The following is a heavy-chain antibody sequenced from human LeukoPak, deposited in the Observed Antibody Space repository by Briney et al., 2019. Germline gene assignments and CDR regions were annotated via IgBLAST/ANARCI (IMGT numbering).Heavy chain of an antibody. CDR3: ARDSGSSWYRGDAFDI. CDR2: ISSSGSCI. CDR1: GFTFSSYS. V-gene: IGHV3-21*01. D-gene: IGHD6-13*01. Sequence: PGGSLRLSCAASGFTFSSYSMNWVRQAPGKGLEWVSSISSSGSCIYYADSVKGRFTISRDNAKNSLYLQMNSLRAEDTAVYYCARDSGSSWYRGDAFDIWGQGTMVTVSS. J-gene: IGHJ3*02.